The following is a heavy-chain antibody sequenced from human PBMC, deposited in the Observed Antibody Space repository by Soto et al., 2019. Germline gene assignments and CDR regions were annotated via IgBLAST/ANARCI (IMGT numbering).Heavy chain of an antibody. V-gene: IGHV3-30-3*01. CDR2: ISFDGSNK. CDR3: ARDQINCDILPGYSLPDY. CDR1: VFTFGSCA. Sequence: GGALRLSCVASVFTFGSCAMRWVRQAPGKGLEWVAVISFDGSNKYYADSVKGRFTISRDNSKNTLYLQMNSLRAEDTAVYYYARDQINCDILPGYSLPDYWGQGTLVTVSS. D-gene: IGHD3-9*01. J-gene: IGHJ4*02.